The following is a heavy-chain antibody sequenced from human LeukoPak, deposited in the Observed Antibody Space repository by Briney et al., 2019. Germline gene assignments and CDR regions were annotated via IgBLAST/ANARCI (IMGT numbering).Heavy chain of an antibody. Sequence: KPSETLSLTCTVSGGSISSYYWSWIRQPPGKGPEWIGYIYYSGSTNYNPSLKSRVTISVDTSKNQFSLKLSSVTAADTAVYYCARDWVDGPEAATPMGWFDPWGQGTLVTVSS. V-gene: IGHV4-59*01. CDR1: GGSISSYY. D-gene: IGHD2-15*01. J-gene: IGHJ5*02. CDR3: ARDWVDGPEAATPMGWFDP. CDR2: IYYSGST.